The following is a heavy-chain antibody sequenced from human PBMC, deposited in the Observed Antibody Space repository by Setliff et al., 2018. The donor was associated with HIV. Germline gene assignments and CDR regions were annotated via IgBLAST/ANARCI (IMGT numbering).Heavy chain of an antibody. Sequence: LSLTCTVSGGSISSHYWSWIRQPPGKGLEWIGEIIHSGSTNYNPSLKSRVTISVDTSKNQFSLKLSSVTAADTAVYYCARGLGGWSVFDPWGQGTLVTVSS. CDR1: GGSISSHY. V-gene: IGHV4-59*08. CDR2: IIHSGST. CDR3: ARGLGGWSVFDP. J-gene: IGHJ5*02.